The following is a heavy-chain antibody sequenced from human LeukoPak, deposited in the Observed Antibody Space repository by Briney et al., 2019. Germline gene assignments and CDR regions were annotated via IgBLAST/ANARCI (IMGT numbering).Heavy chain of an antibody. CDR3: ARAEFESEKHIVVVTAIEYYFDY. CDR2: VHYSGST. V-gene: IGHV4-59*01. CDR1: GGSISGFY. Sequence: SETLSLTCTVSGGSISGFYWSWIRQPPGKGLEWIGYVHYSGSTTYNPSLKSRVTISLDTSENQFSLNLNSVTAADTAVYYCARAEFESEKHIVVVTAIEYYFDYWGQGTLVTVSS. J-gene: IGHJ4*02. D-gene: IGHD2-21*02.